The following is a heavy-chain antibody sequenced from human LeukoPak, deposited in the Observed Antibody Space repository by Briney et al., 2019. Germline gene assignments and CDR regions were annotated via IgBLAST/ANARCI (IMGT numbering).Heavy chain of an antibody. CDR2: IKQDGSEK. CDR3: ASLSIVLMVYAKRRDAFDI. V-gene: IGHV3-7*01. Sequence: GGSLRLSCAASGFTFSSYGMHWVRQAPGKGLEWVANIKQDGSEKYYVDSVKGRFTISRDNAKNSLYLQMNSLRAEDTAVYYCASLSIVLMVYAKRRDAFDIWGQGTMVTVSS. J-gene: IGHJ3*02. D-gene: IGHD2-8*01. CDR1: GFTFSSYG.